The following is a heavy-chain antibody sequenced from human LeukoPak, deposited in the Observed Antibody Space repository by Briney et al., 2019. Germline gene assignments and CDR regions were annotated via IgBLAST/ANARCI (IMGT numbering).Heavy chain of an antibody. Sequence: GASVKVSCKASGGTFSSYAISWVRQAPGQGLEWMGGIIPIFGTANYAQKFQGRVTITADDSTSTAYMELSSLRSEDTAVYYCARVTRIAARQFFYMDVWGKGTTVTVSS. CDR3: ARVTRIAARQFFYMDV. CDR2: IIPIFGTA. D-gene: IGHD6-6*01. V-gene: IGHV1-69*01. J-gene: IGHJ6*03. CDR1: GGTFSSYA.